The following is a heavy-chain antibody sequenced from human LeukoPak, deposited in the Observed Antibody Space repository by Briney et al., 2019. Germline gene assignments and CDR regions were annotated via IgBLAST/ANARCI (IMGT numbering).Heavy chain of an antibody. CDR3: ARGYSSGWPQYYFDY. J-gene: IGHJ4*02. CDR2: ISAYNGNT. D-gene: IGHD6-19*01. CDR1: GYTFTSYG. Sequence: ASVKASCKASGYTFTSYGISWVRQAPGQGLEWMGWISAYNGNTNYAQKLQGRVTMTTDTSTSTAYMELRSLRSDDTAVYYCARGYSSGWPQYYFDYWGQGTLVTVSS. V-gene: IGHV1-18*01.